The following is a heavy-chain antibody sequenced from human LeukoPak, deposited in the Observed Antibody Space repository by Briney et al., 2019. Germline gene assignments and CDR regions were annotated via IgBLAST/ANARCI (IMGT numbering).Heavy chain of an antibody. D-gene: IGHD2-15*01. CDR2: FNPSGGSA. J-gene: IGHJ4*02. CDR1: GYTFTRNF. Sequence: ASVKVSCKASGYTFTRNFMHWVRQPPGHGLEWMGVFNPSGGSATYSQNFQGRVTMNRDTSTSTVYMEMSSLRSEDTAVYYCARESCSGSSCYYFDYWGQGTLVTVSS. CDR3: ARESCSGSSCYYFDY. V-gene: IGHV1-46*01.